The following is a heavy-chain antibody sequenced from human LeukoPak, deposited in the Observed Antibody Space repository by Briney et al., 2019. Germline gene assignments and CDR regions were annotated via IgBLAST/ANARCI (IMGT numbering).Heavy chain of an antibody. D-gene: IGHD3-16*01. V-gene: IGHV1-18*01. CDR1: GYTFTSYS. J-gene: IGHJ5*02. Sequence: GASVKVSCKTSGYTFTSYSISWVRQAPGQGLEWMGWISGYNGNTNYAQKVQGRVTMTADASTSTTYMELRSLRSDDTAVYYCARDIKRSRARWENLGIDPWGQGTLVTVSS. CDR2: ISGYNGNT. CDR3: ARDIKRSRARWENLGIDP.